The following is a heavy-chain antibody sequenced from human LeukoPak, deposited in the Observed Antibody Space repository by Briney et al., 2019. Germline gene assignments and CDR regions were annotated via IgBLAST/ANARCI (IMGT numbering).Heavy chain of an antibody. CDR2: IKTKTDGGTT. V-gene: IGHV3-15*05. D-gene: IGHD3-10*01. J-gene: IGHJ4*02. CDR1: GFTFTNAW. CDR3: SREYYGSGD. Sequence: GGSLRLSCAASGFTFTNAWMSRVRQAPGKGLEWVGRIKTKTDGGTTDYAAPVKGRFSISRDDSKNTLYLQMNSLKTEDTAVYYCSREYYGSGDWGQGTLVTVSS.